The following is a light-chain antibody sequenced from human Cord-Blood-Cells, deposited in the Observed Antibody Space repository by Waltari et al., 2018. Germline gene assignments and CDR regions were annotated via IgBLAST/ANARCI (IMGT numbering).Light chain of an antibody. V-gene: IGKV3-11*01. Sequence: EIVLTQSPATLSLSPGERATLSCRASQSVSSSLAWYQQKPGQAPRLLIYDASNRATGIPVRFSGSGSGTDFTLTISSLEPEDFAVYYCQQRSNWPPTFGPGTKVDIK. CDR1: QSVSSS. CDR3: QQRSNWPPT. CDR2: DAS. J-gene: IGKJ3*01.